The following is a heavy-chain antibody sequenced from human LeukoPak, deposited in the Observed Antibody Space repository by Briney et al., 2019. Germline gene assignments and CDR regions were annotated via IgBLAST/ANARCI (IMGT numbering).Heavy chain of an antibody. Sequence: ASVKVSCKASGYTFTSYYMHWVRQAPGQGLEWMGIINPSGGSTSYAQKFQGRVTMTRDTSTSAVYMELSSLRSEDTAVHYCARDGYYYGSGSYLPDWGQGTLVTVSS. CDR2: INPSGGST. V-gene: IGHV1-46*01. CDR3: ARDGYYYGSGSYLPD. J-gene: IGHJ4*02. D-gene: IGHD3-10*01. CDR1: GYTFTSYY.